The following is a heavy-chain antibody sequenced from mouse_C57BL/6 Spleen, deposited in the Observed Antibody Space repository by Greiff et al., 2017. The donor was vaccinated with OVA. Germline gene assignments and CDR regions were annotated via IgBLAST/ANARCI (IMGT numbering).Heavy chain of an antibody. D-gene: IGHD2-4*01. CDR2: IDPSDSYT. V-gene: IGHV1-50*01. CDR3: ARGITTNYYAMDY. CDR1: GYTFTSYW. J-gene: IGHJ4*01. Sequence: VQLQQPGAELVKPGASVKLSCKASGYTFTSYWMQWVKQRPGQGLEWIGEIDPSDSYTNYNQKFKGKATLTVDTSSSTAYMQLSSLTSEDSAVYYCARGITTNYYAMDYWGQGTSVTVSS.